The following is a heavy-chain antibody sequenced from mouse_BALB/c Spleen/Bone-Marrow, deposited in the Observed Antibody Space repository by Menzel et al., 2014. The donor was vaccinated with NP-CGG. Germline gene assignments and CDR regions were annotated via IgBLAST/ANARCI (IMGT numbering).Heavy chain of an antibody. J-gene: IGHJ2*01. CDR2: ITSGGSYT. D-gene: IGHD1-2*01. CDR3: TRDNGPFDY. V-gene: IGHV5-6-4*01. CDR1: GFTFSSYT. Sequence: EVNVVESGGGLVKPGGSLKLSCAASGFTFSSYTMSWVRQTPEKRLEWVATITSGGSYTYYPDSVKGRFTISRDNAKNTLYLQMSSLKSEDTAMYYRTRDNGPFDYWGQGTTLTVSS.